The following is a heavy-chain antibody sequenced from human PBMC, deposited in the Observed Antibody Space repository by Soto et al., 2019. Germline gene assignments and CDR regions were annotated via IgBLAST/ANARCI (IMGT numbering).Heavy chain of an antibody. CDR1: GFSFSTYG. CDR2: ISNDGSNK. CDR3: XXXXXXXXXXXY. J-gene: IGHJ4*02. V-gene: IGHV3-30*03. Sequence: QVHLVESGGGVVQPGRSLRLSCAASGFSFSTYGMHWVRQAPGKGLEWVAFISNDGSNKYYADSVKGRFTISRDNSKXXXXXXXXXXXXXXXXXXXXXXXXXXXXXXXYWGQGTLVTVSS.